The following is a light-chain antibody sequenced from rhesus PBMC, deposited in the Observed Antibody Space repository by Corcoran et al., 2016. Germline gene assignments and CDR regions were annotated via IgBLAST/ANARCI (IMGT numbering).Light chain of an antibody. CDR1: QGISSW. V-gene: IGKV1-22*01. Sequence: DIQMTQSPSSLSASVGDTVTITCRASQGISSWLAWYQQKPGKAPTLLIYKASSLQSGVPSRFSGSGAGTVLTLTISSLQSEDFATYYCQRYSSRPWTFGQGTKVEIK. J-gene: IGKJ1*01. CDR2: KAS. CDR3: QRYSSRPWT.